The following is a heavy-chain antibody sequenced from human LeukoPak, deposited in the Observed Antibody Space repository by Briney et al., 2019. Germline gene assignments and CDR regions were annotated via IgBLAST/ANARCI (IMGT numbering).Heavy chain of an antibody. D-gene: IGHD6-13*01. CDR2: IYYSGST. CDR3: AGGSRYSSSSY. J-gene: IGHJ4*02. CDR1: GGSISSYY. Sequence: SETLSLTCTVAGGSISSYYWSWIRQPPGKGLEWIGYIYYSGSTNYNPSLKSRVTISVDTSKNQFSLKLSSVTAADTAVYYCAGGSRYSSSSYWGQGTLVTVSS. V-gene: IGHV4-59*12.